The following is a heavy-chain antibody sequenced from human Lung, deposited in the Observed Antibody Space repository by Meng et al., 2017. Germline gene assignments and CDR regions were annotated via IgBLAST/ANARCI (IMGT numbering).Heavy chain of an antibody. V-gene: IGHV4-34*01. D-gene: IGHD4-11*01. CDR2: INHSGST. J-gene: IGHJ4*02. CDR3: ARGPTTMAHDFDY. CDR1: GGSFSDYY. Sequence: QFKQGGDGLLTPSETLALTFVVSGGSFSDYYWSWIRQPPGKVLEWIGEINHSGSTNYNPSLESRATISVDTSQNNLSLKLRSVTAADSAVYYCARGPTTMAHDFDYWGQGTLVTVSS.